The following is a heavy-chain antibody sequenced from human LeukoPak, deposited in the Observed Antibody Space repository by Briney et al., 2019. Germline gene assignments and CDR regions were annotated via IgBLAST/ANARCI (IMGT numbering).Heavy chain of an antibody. J-gene: IGHJ3*02. V-gene: IGHV3-48*01. CDR3: ARDLHYAFDI. CDR1: GFTFSSYS. CDR2: VGAIGSSTL. Sequence: PGGSLRLSCAASGFTFSSYSMSWVRQAPGKGLEWVSYVGAIGSSTLSYADSVMGRFTSSNDTAKNSFFLKMSIMRAEDTAVYYCARDLHYAFDIWGQGTMVTVSS.